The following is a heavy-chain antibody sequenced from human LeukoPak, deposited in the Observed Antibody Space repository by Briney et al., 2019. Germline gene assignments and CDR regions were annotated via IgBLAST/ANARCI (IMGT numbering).Heavy chain of an antibody. CDR1: GLSFINYA. J-gene: IGHJ4*02. CDR3: ARGVHCSGGSCYPFDY. Sequence: GGSLRLSCVASGLSFINYAMTWVRQAPGKGLEWVSSISSSSSYIYYADSVKGRFTISRDNAKNSLYLQMNSLRAEDTAVYYCARGVHCSGGSCYPFDYWGQGTLVTVSS. V-gene: IGHV3-21*01. CDR2: ISSSSSYI. D-gene: IGHD2-15*01.